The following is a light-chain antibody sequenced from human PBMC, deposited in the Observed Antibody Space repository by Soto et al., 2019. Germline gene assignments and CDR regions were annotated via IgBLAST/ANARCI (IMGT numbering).Light chain of an antibody. CDR2: EVS. Sequence: QSALTQPASVSGSPGQSITISCTGTSSDVGGYNFVSWYQQHPGKAPKLMIIEVSNRPSGVSNRFSGSKSGNAPYLTISGLEAEDEADYYCSSFTPRGTAVFGSGTKVTVL. J-gene: IGLJ1*01. V-gene: IGLV2-14*01. CDR3: SSFTPRGTAV. CDR1: SSDVGGYNF.